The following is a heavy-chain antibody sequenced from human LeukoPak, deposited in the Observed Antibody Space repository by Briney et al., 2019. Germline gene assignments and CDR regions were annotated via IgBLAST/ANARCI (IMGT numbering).Heavy chain of an antibody. J-gene: IGHJ4*02. CDR2: ISAYNGNT. D-gene: IGHD3-10*01. CDR3: ARVGAYYYGSGSLDY. CDR1: GYTFTSYG. Sequence: ASVKVSCKASGYTFTSYGISWVRQAPGQGLEWMGWISAYNGNTNYAQKLQGRVTMTTDTSTSTAYMELRSLRSDDTAVYYCARVGAYYYGSGSLDYWGQRTLVTVSS. V-gene: IGHV1-18*01.